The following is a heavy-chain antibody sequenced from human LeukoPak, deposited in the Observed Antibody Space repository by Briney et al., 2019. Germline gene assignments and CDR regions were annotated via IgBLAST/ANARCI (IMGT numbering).Heavy chain of an antibody. D-gene: IGHD1-1*01. J-gene: IGHJ4*02. CDR3: ARDRSTGAISEY. V-gene: IGHV3-23*01. CDR1: GFNFNTYT. CDR2: ITGGHGAT. Sequence: TGGSLRLSCSASGFNFNTYTLTWVRQTPGKRPEWLSAITGGHGATYYADSVRGRFTITRDNSRNTFYLDMSGLRAEDTAVYYCARDRSTGAISEYWGQGTLVAVSS.